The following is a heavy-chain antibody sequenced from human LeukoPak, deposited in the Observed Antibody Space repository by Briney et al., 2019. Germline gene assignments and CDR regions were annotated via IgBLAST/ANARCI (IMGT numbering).Heavy chain of an antibody. CDR1: GFTFSNYV. V-gene: IGHV3-30*04. D-gene: IGHD1-1*01. CDR2: ISSDGSDK. CDR3: AKDATGTYSGMDY. Sequence: GRSLRLSCAASGFTFSNYVLHWVRQAPRKGLEWVAIISSDGSDKHYADSVKGRFTISRDNSKNTLYLQMNSLRTEDTALYYCAKDATGTYSGMDYWGQGTLASVSS. J-gene: IGHJ4*02.